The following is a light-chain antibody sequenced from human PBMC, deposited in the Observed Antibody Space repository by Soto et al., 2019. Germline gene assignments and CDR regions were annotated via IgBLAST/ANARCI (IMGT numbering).Light chain of an antibody. CDR1: QSVSSTY. J-gene: IGKJ5*01. V-gene: IGKV3D-20*02. CDR3: QQRHMWSIT. CDR2: GAS. Sequence: EILLTQSPGTLSLSPGERATLSCRASQSVSSTYLAWYQQRPGQAPRLLIYGASSRATGIPDRFSGSGSGTDFTLTISRLEPEDFAVYYCQQRHMWSITFGQGTRLEIK.